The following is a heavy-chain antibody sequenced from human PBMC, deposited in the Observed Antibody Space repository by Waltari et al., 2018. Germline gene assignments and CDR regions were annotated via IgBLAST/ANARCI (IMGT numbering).Heavy chain of an antibody. CDR3: ARDVLSMAAAGTKYYYGMDV. CDR1: GGSISSGSYY. CDR2: IYTSGST. D-gene: IGHD6-13*01. Sequence: QVQLQESGPGLVKPSQTLSLTCTVSGGSISSGSYYWSWIRQPAGKGLEWIGRIYTSGSTNYNPSLKSRVTISVDTSKNQFSLKLSSVTAADTAVYYCARDVLSMAAAGTKYYYGMDVWGQGTTVTVSS. V-gene: IGHV4-61*02. J-gene: IGHJ6*02.